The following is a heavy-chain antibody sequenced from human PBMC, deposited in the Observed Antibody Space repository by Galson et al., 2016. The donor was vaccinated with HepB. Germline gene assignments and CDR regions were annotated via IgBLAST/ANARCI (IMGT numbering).Heavy chain of an antibody. CDR3: TTDRGIQLWPRGY. J-gene: IGHJ4*02. CDR1: GFTFSDYH. V-gene: IGHV3-15*01. D-gene: IGHD5-18*01. Sequence: SLRLSCAASGFTFSDYHMDWVRQAPGKGLKWVGRIKTKTDGGTTDYAAPVKGRFTISRDDSKNTLYLQMNSLKTEDTAVYYCTTDRGIQLWPRGYWGQGTLVTVSS. CDR2: IKTKTDGGTT.